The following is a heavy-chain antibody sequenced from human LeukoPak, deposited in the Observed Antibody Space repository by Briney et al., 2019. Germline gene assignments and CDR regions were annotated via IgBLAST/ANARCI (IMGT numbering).Heavy chain of an antibody. J-gene: IGHJ6*02. CDR3: ASLLTPYHGSGGGGMDV. D-gene: IGHD3-10*01. CDR1: GFTFSTHW. CDR2: ISGDGSLT. V-gene: IGHV3-74*01. Sequence: PGGSLRLSCAASGFTFSTHWMYWVRQAPGKEFVWVSRISGDGSLTSYADSVRGRFTISRDNAKETLYLQMTSLRVEGTAVYSCASLLTPYHGSGGGGMDVWGQGTTVTVSS.